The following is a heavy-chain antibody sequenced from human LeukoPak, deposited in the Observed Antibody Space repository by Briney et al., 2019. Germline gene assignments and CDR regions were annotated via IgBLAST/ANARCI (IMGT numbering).Heavy chain of an antibody. CDR1: GVTFDDYA. CDR2: ISWNSGSM. V-gene: IGHV3-9*01. CDR3: AKAAQWELAVDAFDI. J-gene: IGHJ3*02. Sequence: PGGSLRLSCAAAGVTFDDYAMHWVRQAPGKGLEWVSGISWNSGSMGYADSVKGRFTISRDNAKNSLYLQMNSLRAEDTALYYCAKAAQWELAVDAFDIWGQGTMVTVSS. D-gene: IGHD1-26*01.